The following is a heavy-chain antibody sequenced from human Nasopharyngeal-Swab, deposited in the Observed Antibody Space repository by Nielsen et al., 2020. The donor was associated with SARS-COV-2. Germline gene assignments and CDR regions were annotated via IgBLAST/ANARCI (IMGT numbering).Heavy chain of an antibody. V-gene: IGHV1-46*01. CDR1: GYTFTSYY. Sequence: ASVKVSRKASGYTFTSYYMHWVRQAPGQGLEWMGIIDPSGATTTYAQKFQGRVTMTRDASTSTVYMELSSLRSEDTAVYYCARLTVATNGFDYWGQGTLVTVSS. J-gene: IGHJ4*02. CDR2: IDPSGATT. D-gene: IGHD5-12*01. CDR3: ARLTVATNGFDY.